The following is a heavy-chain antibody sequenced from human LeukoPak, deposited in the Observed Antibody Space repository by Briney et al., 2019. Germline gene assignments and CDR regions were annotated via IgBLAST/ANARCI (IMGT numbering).Heavy chain of an antibody. J-gene: IGHJ6*03. CDR1: GYTLTELS. D-gene: IGHD3-3*01. V-gene: IGHV1-24*01. Sequence: GASVTVSCKVSGYTLTELSMHWVRQAPGKGLEWMGGFDPEDGETIYAQKFQGRVTMTEDTSTDTAYMELSSLRSEDTAVYYCATGDPYYDFWSGYSKRMDVWGKGTTVTVSS. CDR2: FDPEDGET. CDR3: ATGDPYYDFWSGYSKRMDV.